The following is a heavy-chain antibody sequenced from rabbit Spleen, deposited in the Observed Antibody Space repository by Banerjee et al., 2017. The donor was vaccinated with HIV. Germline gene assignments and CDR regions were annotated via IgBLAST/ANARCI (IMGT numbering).Heavy chain of an antibody. D-gene: IGHD4-1*01. CDR2: IYTGSSGTT. J-gene: IGHJ4*01. Sequence: QEQLEESGGGLVKPGASLTLTCTASGFSFSSSYWSCWVRQAPGKGLEWIACIYTGSSGTTYYASWAKGRFTCSKTSSTTVTLQMTSLTAADTATYFCARDLAGVIGWNFNLWGQGTLVTVS. CDR3: ARDLAGVIGWNFNL. V-gene: IGHV1S45*01. CDR1: GFSFSSSYW.